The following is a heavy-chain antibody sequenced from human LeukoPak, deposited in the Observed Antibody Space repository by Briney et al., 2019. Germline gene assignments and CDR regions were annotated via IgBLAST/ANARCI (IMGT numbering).Heavy chain of an antibody. V-gene: IGHV1-69*13. CDR3: ARETVTMVRGVITLHYFDY. J-gene: IGHJ4*02. CDR1: GGTFSSYA. Sequence: SVKVSCKASGGTFSSYAISWVRQAPGQGLEWMGGIIPIFGTATYAQKFQGRVTITPDEPTSTAYMALSRLRSEDTAVYYCARETVTMVRGVITLHYFDYWGQGTLVTVSS. CDR2: IIPIFGTA. D-gene: IGHD3-10*01.